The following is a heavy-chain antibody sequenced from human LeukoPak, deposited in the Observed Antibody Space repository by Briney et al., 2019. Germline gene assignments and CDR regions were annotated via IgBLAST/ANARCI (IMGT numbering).Heavy chain of an antibody. CDR2: IYDTGST. V-gene: IGHV4-59*08. D-gene: IGHD1-26*01. Sequence: SETLSLTCTVSGGSLSGYYWSWIRQPPGKGLGWIGYIYDTGSTNYNPALRSRVTISLDTSTNQFSLKLSSVTAADTAVYHCARHFYDSRGSYSFALDYWGQGTLVTLSS. CDR1: GGSLSGYY. CDR3: ARHFYDSRGSYSFALDY. J-gene: IGHJ4*02.